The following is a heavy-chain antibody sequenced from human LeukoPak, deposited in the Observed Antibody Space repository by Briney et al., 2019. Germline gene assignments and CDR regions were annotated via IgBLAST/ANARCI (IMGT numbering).Heavy chain of an antibody. V-gene: IGHV5-10-1*01. CDR1: GYSFSNYW. D-gene: IGHD5-12*01. J-gene: IGHJ5*01. CDR3: AKGDGYDSDS. Sequence: KPGESLRISCKGSGYSFSNYWISWVRQMPGKGLEWLGNIDPSDSYTNCSPSFQGHVTISADKSISTAYLQWSSLKASDTAIYYCAKGDGYDSDSWGQGTLVTVSS. CDR2: IDPSDSYT.